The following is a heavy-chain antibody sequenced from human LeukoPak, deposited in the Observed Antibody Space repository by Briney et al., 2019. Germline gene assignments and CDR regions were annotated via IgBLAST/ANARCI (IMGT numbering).Heavy chain of an antibody. CDR1: GGSIGSYY. J-gene: IGHJ4*02. CDR2: IYTSGST. V-gene: IGHV4-4*07. CDR3: ARECSGGSCYPYYFDY. D-gene: IGHD2-15*01. Sequence: SETLSLTCTVSGGSIGSYYWSWIRQPAGKGQEWIGRIYTSGSTNYNPSLKSRVTMSVDTSKNQFSLKLSSVTAADTAVYYCARECSGGSCYPYYFDYWGQGTLVTVSS.